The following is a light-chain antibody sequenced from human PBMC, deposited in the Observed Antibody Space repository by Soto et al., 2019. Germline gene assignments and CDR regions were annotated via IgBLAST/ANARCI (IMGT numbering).Light chain of an antibody. Sequence: EVVLTQSPATLSLSPGQRATLSCRASQSVGNFLAWYQQKPGQPARLLIYDASDRATGIPPRFSGSGSGTDFTLTISSLEPEDFAVYYCQHRTNWPWAYGQGTKVEIK. V-gene: IGKV3-11*01. CDR2: DAS. CDR3: QHRTNWPWA. CDR1: QSVGNF. J-gene: IGKJ1*01.